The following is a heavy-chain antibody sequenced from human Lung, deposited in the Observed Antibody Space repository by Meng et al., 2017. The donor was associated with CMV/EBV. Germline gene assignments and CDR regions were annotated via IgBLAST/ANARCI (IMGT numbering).Heavy chain of an antibody. D-gene: IGHD6-19*01. V-gene: IGHV3-20*04. CDR1: GFTFDDYG. CDR3: ARTPIAVAGTYDY. CDR2: INWNGGST. J-gene: IGHJ4*02. Sequence: SXAASGFTFDDYGMSWVRQAPGKGLEWVSGINWNGGSTGYADSVKGRFTISRDNAKNSLYLQMNSLRAEDTALYYCARTPIAVAGTYDYWGQGTLVTVSS.